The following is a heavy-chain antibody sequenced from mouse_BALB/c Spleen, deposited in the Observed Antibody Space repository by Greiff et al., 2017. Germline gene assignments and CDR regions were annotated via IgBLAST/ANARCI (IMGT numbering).Heavy chain of an antibody. V-gene: IGHV5-6-5*01. CDR2: ISSGGST. Sequence: EVKLVESGGGLVKPGGSLKLSCAASGFTFSSYAMSWVRQTPEKRLEWVASISSGGSTYYPDSVKGRFTISRDNARNILYLQMSSLRSEDTAMYYCARNDGYLYYFDYWGQGTTLTVSS. CDR1: GFTFSSYA. J-gene: IGHJ2*01. D-gene: IGHD2-3*01. CDR3: ARNDGYLYYFDY.